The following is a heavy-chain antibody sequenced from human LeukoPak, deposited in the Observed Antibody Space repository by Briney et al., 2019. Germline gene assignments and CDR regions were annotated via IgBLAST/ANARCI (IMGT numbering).Heavy chain of an antibody. D-gene: IGHD1-26*01. CDR2: IYHSGST. CDR1: GYSISSGYY. J-gene: IGHJ6*03. Sequence: SETLSLTCTVSGYSISSGYYWGWIRQPPGKGLEWIGSIYHSGSTYYNPSLRSRVTISVDTSKNQFSLKLSSVTAADTAVYYCARVQGIGYYYYYMDVWGKGTTVTVSS. V-gene: IGHV4-38-2*02. CDR3: ARVQGIGYYYYYMDV.